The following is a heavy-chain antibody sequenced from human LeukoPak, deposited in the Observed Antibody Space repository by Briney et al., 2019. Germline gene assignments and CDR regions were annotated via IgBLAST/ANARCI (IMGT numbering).Heavy chain of an antibody. V-gene: IGHV4-59*01. Sequence: SETLSLTCTVPGGSSISYNWNWIRQPPGKGLEWIGYISDSGNTEYNPSLKSRVTISLDTSKNQLSLELSSVTAADTAVYYCARAPEYSYGYGYFDFWGQGALVTVSS. CDR3: ARAPEYSYGYGYFDF. CDR2: ISDSGNT. J-gene: IGHJ4*02. CDR1: GGSSISYN. D-gene: IGHD5-18*01.